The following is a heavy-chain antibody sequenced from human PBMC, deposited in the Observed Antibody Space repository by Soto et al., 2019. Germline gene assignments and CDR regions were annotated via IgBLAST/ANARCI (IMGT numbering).Heavy chain of an antibody. D-gene: IGHD6-13*01. CDR3: ARGFDSSPNYAFDI. V-gene: IGHV3-30-3*01. Sequence: LRLSCAASGFTFSSYAMHWVRQAPGKGLEWVAVISYDGSNKYYADSVKGRFTISRDNSKNTLYLQMNSLRAEDTAVYYCARGFDSSPNYAFDIWGQGTMVTVSS. J-gene: IGHJ3*02. CDR2: ISYDGSNK. CDR1: GFTFSSYA.